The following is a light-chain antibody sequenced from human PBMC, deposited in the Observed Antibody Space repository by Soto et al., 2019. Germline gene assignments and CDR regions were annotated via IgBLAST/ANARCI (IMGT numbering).Light chain of an antibody. CDR2: GAS. J-gene: IGKJ4*01. CDR3: QQHDSLPLT. CDR1: QSVSSN. Sequence: EIVMTQSPATLSVSPGERATLSCRASQSVSSNLAWYQQKPGQAPRLLIYGASTRATGIPARFSGSGSGTEFTLTISSLQSEDFATYYCQQHDSLPLTFGGGTKVDIK. V-gene: IGKV3-15*01.